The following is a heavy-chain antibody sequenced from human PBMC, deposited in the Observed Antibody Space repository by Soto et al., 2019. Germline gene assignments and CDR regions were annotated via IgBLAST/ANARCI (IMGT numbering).Heavy chain of an antibody. Sequence: PSETLSLTCTVSGGSISSGDYYWSWIRQPPGKGLEWIGYIYYSGSTYYNPSLKSRVTISVDTSKNQFSLKLSSVTAADTAVYYCARSSYDSSGYARPENWFDPWGLGTLVTVSS. J-gene: IGHJ5*02. V-gene: IGHV4-30-4*01. CDR3: ARSSYDSSGYARPENWFDP. CDR1: GGSISSGDYY. D-gene: IGHD3-22*01. CDR2: IYYSGST.